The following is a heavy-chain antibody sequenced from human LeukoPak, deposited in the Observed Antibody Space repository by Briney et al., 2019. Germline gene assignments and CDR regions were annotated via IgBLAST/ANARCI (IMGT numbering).Heavy chain of an antibody. Sequence: SETLSLTCAVYGGSLSGYYWNWIRQPPGKGLEWIGEINHIGSIHYNPSLQSRVTLSVDTSKNQFSLKLYSVTAADTDVYYCARVVVAVGPDYWGQGALVTVSS. CDR3: ARVVVAVGPDY. J-gene: IGHJ4*02. CDR1: GGSLSGYY. CDR2: INHIGSI. V-gene: IGHV4-34*01. D-gene: IGHD2-21*01.